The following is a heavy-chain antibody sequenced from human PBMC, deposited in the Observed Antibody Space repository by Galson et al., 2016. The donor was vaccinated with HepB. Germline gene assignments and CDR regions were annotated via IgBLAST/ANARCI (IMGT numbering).Heavy chain of an antibody. CDR3: AKDEFLEGDYYYYGMDV. CDR2: ISGSGGSI. V-gene: IGHV3-23*01. Sequence: SLRLSCAASGFPFSTYGMSWVRQAPGKGLEWVSGISGSGGSIYSADSVKGRFTISRDTSKNTLYLQMNSLRAEDTAVYYCAKDEFLEGDYYYYGMDVWGRGSTVTVSS. CDR1: GFPFSTYG. D-gene: IGHD3-3*01. J-gene: IGHJ6*02.